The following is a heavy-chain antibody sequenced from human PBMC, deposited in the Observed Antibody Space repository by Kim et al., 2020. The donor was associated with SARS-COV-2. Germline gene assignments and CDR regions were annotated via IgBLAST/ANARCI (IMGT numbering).Heavy chain of an antibody. CDR3: VRDDVVRGDY. J-gene: IGHJ4*02. CDR1: GFIFSSHW. Sequence: GGSLRLSCGASGFIFSSHWMSWVRQAPGKGLEWVANIKQDGSEKYYVDSVRGRFSISRDNAKNFLYLQMNSLRVEDTAVYYCVRDDVVRGDYWGQGILVTVSS. V-gene: IGHV3-7*03. D-gene: IGHD3-10*01. CDR2: IKQDGSEK.